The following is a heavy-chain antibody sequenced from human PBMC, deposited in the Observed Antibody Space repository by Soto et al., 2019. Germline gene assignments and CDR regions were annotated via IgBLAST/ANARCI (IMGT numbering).Heavy chain of an antibody. CDR3: ARANRYSYGLWLDI. V-gene: IGHV6-1*01. J-gene: IGHJ3*02. CDR2: TYYRSKWYN. CDR1: GDSVSSNSAA. D-gene: IGHD5-18*01. Sequence: SQTLSLTCAISGDSVSSNSAAWNWIRQSPSRGLEWLGRTYYRSKWYNDYAVSVKSRITINPDTSKNQFSLQLNSVTPEDTAVYCCARANRYSYGLWLDIWGQGTMVTVSS.